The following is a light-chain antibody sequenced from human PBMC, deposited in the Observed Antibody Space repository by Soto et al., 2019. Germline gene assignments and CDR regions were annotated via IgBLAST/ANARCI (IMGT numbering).Light chain of an antibody. J-gene: IGLJ1*01. CDR3: SSYTSSSTYV. CDR2: DVS. V-gene: IGLV2-14*01. Sequence: SVLTQPASVSGSPGPSITISCSGTSSYVGGYNYVSWYQQHPGKAPKLMIYDVSNRPSGVSNRFSGSKSGNTASLTISGLQAEDEADYYCSSYTSSSTYVFGTGTKVTVL. CDR1: SSYVGGYNY.